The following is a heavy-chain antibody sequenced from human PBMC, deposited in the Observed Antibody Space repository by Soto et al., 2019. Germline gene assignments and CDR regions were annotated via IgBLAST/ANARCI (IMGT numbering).Heavy chain of an antibody. Sequence: HPGGSLRLSCAASGFTFNSYAMTWVRQTPGKGLEWVSAISASGDYTYYADSVKGRFTISRDNSKNTLYLQMNSLRAEDTAVYYCAKDPRITMIVVVIGTFDYWGQGTLVTVSS. J-gene: IGHJ4*02. CDR2: ISASGDYT. CDR3: AKDPRITMIVVVIGTFDY. V-gene: IGHV3-23*01. D-gene: IGHD3-22*01. CDR1: GFTFNSYA.